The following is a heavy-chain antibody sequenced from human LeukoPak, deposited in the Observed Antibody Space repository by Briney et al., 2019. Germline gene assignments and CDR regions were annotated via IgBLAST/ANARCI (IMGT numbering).Heavy chain of an antibody. V-gene: IGHV4-59*01. D-gene: IGHD3-10*01. J-gene: IGHJ6*03. Sequence: SETLSLTCTVSGGSISSYYWSWIRQPPGKGLEWIGYIYYSGSTNYNPSLKSRVTISVDTSKNQFSLKLSSVTAADTAVYYCARVGASAGSGSYAYYYYYYMDVWGKGTTVTVSS. CDR2: IYYSGST. CDR3: ARVGASAGSGSYAYYYYYYMDV. CDR1: GGSISSYY.